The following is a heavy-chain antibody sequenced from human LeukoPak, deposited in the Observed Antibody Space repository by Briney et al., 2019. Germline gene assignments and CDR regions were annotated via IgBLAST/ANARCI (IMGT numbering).Heavy chain of an antibody. Sequence: PSETLSLTCTVSGGSISSSSYYWGWIRQPPGKGLEWIGTIYYSGSTYYNPSLKSRVTISVDTSKNQFSLKLSSVTAADTAVYYCARGQSGGDSYYYYYYYMDVWGKGTTVTVSS. D-gene: IGHD2-21*02. J-gene: IGHJ6*03. CDR2: IYYSGST. CDR1: GGSISSSSYY. V-gene: IGHV4-39*01. CDR3: ARGQSGGDSYYYYYYYMDV.